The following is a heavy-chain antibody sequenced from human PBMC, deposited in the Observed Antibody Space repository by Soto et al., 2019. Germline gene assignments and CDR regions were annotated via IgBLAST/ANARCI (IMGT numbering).Heavy chain of an antibody. CDR3: ARDSGVAAAGTPYYYYGMDV. CDR1: GFTFSSYG. J-gene: IGHJ6*02. V-gene: IGHV3-33*01. D-gene: IGHD6-13*01. CDR2: IWYDGSNK. Sequence: PGGSLRLSCAASGFTFSSYGMHWVRQAPGKGLEWVAVIWYDGSNKYYADSVKGRFTISRDNSKNTLYLQMNSLRAEDTAVYYCARDSGVAAAGTPYYYYGMDVWGQGTTVTVSS.